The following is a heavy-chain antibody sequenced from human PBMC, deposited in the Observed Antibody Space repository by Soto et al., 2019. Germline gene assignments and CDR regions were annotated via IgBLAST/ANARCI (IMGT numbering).Heavy chain of an antibody. CDR2: MSPNSGNT. J-gene: IGHJ5*02. D-gene: IGHD2-2*01. CDR3: ARGHGNIVVVPAALVP. V-gene: IGHV1-8*01. Sequence: ASVKVSCKASGYTFTSYYINWVRQATGQGLEWMGWMSPNSGNTGYAQKFQGRVTMTRNTSISTAYMELSSLRSEDTAVYYCARGHGNIVVVPAALVPWGQGTLVTVSS. CDR1: GYTFTSYY.